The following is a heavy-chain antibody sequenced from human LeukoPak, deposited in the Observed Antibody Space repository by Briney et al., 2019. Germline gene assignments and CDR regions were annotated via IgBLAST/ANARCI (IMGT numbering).Heavy chain of an antibody. CDR1: GCTFTSYY. J-gene: IGHJ4*02. Sequence: ASVKVSCKASGCTFTSYYMHWVRQAPGQGLEWMGIINPSGGITIYAQKFQGRVTMTRDTSISTAYMELTRLRSDDTAVYYCARVYDFWSGYQFDYWGQGTLVTVPS. CDR2: INPSGGIT. CDR3: ARVYDFWSGYQFDY. V-gene: IGHV1-46*01. D-gene: IGHD3-3*01.